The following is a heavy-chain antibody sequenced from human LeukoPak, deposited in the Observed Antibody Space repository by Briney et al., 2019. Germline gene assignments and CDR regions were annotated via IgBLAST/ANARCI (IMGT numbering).Heavy chain of an antibody. V-gene: IGHV4-34*01. CDR3: ARGSGIYYGSGGIRY. J-gene: IGHJ4*02. Sequence: SETLSLTCAVYGGSFSGYYWSWIRQPPGKGLEWIGEINHSGSTNYNPSLKSRVTISVDTSKNQFSLKLSSVTAADTAVYYCARGSGIYYGSGGIRYWGQGTLVTVSS. CDR2: INHSGST. CDR1: GGSFSGYY. D-gene: IGHD3-10*01.